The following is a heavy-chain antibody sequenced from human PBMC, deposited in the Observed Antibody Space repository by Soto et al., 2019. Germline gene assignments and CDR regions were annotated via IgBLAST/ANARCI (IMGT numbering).Heavy chain of an antibody. CDR2: INTGNGNT. Sequence: ASVKVSCKASGYSFTTHAMIWVRQAPGQRPEWMGWINTGNGNTRYSPKFQGRVNITRDTSASTAYMELSSLKSEDTAVYYCARGEQLYHYYYGMDVWGQGTTVTVSS. CDR1: GYSFTTHA. J-gene: IGHJ6*02. V-gene: IGHV1-3*04. CDR3: ARGEQLYHYYYGMDV.